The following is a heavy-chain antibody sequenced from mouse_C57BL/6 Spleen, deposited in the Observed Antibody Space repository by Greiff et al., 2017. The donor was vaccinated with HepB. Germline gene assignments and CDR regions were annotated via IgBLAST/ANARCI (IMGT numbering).Heavy chain of an antibody. CDR2: INPSNGGT. CDR1: GYTFTSYW. D-gene: IGHD1-1*01. V-gene: IGHV1-53*01. CDR3: ARWDYYGSSYVWFAY. J-gene: IGHJ3*01. Sequence: QVQLQQPGTELVKPGASVKLSCKASGYTFTSYWMHWVKQRPGQGLEWIGNINPSNGGTNYNEKFKSKATLTVDNSSSTAYMQLSSLTSEDSAVYYCARWDYYGSSYVWFAYWGQGTLVTVSA.